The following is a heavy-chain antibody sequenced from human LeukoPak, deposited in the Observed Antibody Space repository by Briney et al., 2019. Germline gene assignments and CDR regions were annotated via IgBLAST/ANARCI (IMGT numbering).Heavy chain of an antibody. D-gene: IGHD5-18*01. CDR2: ISSSSSTI. Sequence: GGSLKLSCAASGFIFSGSAMHWVRQAPGKGLEWVSYISSSSSTIYYADSVKGRFTISRDNSKNTLYLQMNSLRAEDTAVYYCAKVDGYSYGPLDDYWGQGTLVTVSS. CDR3: AKVDGYSYGPLDDY. V-gene: IGHV3-48*01. CDR1: GFIFSGSA. J-gene: IGHJ4*02.